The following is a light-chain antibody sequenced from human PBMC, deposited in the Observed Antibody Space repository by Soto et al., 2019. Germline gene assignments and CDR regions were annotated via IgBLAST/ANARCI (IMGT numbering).Light chain of an antibody. CDR2: XAS. V-gene: IGKV3-20*01. CDR3: QQYGSTST. J-gene: IGKJ5*01. Sequence: MVMRQCPASLFASPGGRATLSWRASHRLXDTLDWYKLKPGQAPRSLIYXASTKATVIPDMFSGSGCGTDFTITISRLEAEDFEVYYCQQYGSTSTVGQGTRLEIK. CDR1: HRLXDT.